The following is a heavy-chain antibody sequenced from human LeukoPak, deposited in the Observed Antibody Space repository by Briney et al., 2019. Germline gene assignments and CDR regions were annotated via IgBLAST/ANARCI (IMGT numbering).Heavy chain of an antibody. D-gene: IGHD3-22*01. CDR2: ISGSSSHT. CDR1: GFSFSDYY. V-gene: IGHV3-11*06. CDR3: ARFELDSGGYATNFDS. Sequence: GGSLRLSCVVSGFSFSDYYMNWIRQTPGKGLEWLSYISGSSSHTLYADSVKGRFTISRDNAKNSLYLQMSSLRAEDTAVYYCARFELDSGGYATNFDSWGQGTLVTVSP. J-gene: IGHJ4*02.